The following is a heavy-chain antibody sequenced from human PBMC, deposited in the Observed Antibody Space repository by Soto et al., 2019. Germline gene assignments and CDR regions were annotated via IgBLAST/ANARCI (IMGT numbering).Heavy chain of an antibody. D-gene: IGHD3-22*01. CDR2: FIPIFGTT. V-gene: IGHV1-69*01. CDR3: TRDRGRRYNDGRGYYYSAY. Sequence: QVHLVQSGAEVKKPGSSVKVSCKASGGTFSSYAISWVRQAPGQGLEWMGGFIPIFGTTNYAQKFQGRVTITADESTSTAYMEPSSLRSEDTAVYYCTRDRGRRYNDGRGYYYSAYWGQGTQVTVSS. CDR1: GGTFSSYA. J-gene: IGHJ4*02.